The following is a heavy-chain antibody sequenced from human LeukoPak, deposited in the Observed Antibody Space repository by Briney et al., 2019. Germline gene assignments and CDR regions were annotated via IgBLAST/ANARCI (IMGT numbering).Heavy chain of an antibody. D-gene: IGHD6-25*01. CDR1: GFTFSSYV. Sequence: HPGGSLRLSCAASGFTFSSYVMHWVRQAPGKGLEWVAIISYDGSNEYYADSVKGRFTISRDNSKNTLYLQMNSLRAEDTAVYYCARYLGTALYYWGQGTLVTVSS. CDR3: ARYLGTALYY. CDR2: ISYDGSNE. J-gene: IGHJ4*02. V-gene: IGHV3-30*04.